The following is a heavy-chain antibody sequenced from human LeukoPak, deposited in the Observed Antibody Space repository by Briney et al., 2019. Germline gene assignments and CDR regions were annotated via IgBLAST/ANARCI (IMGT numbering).Heavy chain of an antibody. CDR3: ARNNGMDV. J-gene: IGHJ6*02. Sequence: GGSLRLSCAASGFALSSHWMTWVRQDPGRGPEWVANVNRDGSETYYLDSVKGRFTISKDNAKNSLYLQMNSLRAEDTALYHCARNNGMDVWGQGTTVIVSS. CDR2: VNRDGSET. CDR1: GFALSSHW. V-gene: IGHV3-7*03.